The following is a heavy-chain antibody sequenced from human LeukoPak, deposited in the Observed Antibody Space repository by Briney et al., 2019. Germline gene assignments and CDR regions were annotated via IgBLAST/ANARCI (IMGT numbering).Heavy chain of an antibody. D-gene: IGHD3-10*01. Sequence: GASVKVSCKASGCTFTGYSIHWVRQAPGQGLEWMGWINSKSGSTNYAQKFQGRVTVTTDMSISTAYMDLSRLRSDDTAVYYCAVWFRRDPRLHGDNYYGMDVWGQGTSVTVSS. CDR3: AVWFRRDPRLHGDNYYGMDV. J-gene: IGHJ6*02. CDR1: GCTFTGYS. V-gene: IGHV1-2*02. CDR2: INSKSGST.